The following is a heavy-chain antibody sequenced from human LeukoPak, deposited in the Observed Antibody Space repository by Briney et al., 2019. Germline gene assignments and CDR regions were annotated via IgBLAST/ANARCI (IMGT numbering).Heavy chain of an antibody. Sequence: ASVKVSCKASGGTFSSYAISWVRQAPGQGLEWMGRIIPILGITNYAQKFQGRVTITADKSTGTAYMELSSLRSEDTAVYYCATRSVGIAVATVQDDYWGQGTLVTVSS. V-gene: IGHV1-69*04. CDR3: ATRSVGIAVATVQDDY. J-gene: IGHJ4*02. CDR2: IIPILGIT. CDR1: GGTFSSYA. D-gene: IGHD6-19*01.